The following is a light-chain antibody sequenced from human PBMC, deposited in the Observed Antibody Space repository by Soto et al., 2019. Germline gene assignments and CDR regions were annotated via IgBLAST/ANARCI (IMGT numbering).Light chain of an antibody. CDR2: GVS. CDR1: QSFRNNY. Sequence: EVVLTQSPGTLSLSPGERATLSCRASQSFRNNYLAWYQQRPGQAPRLLIYGVSRRASGIPDRFSGSGSEADFTLTISRLEPEDFAVYYCQQYDSPPLTLGGGTKVDIK. V-gene: IGKV3-20*01. CDR3: QQYDSPPLT. J-gene: IGKJ4*01.